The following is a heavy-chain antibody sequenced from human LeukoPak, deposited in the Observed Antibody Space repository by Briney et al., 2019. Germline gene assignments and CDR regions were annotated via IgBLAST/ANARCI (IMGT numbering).Heavy chain of an antibody. D-gene: IGHD3-10*01. CDR1: GGSISSGGYS. J-gene: IGHJ4*02. Sequence: PSQTLSLTCAVSGGSISSGGYSWSCIRQPPGKGLEWIGYIYHSGSTYYNPSLKSRVTISVDRSKNQFSLKLSSVTAADTAVYYCAREMILLLDYWGQGTLVTVSS. V-gene: IGHV4-30-2*01. CDR2: IYHSGST. CDR3: AREMILLLDY.